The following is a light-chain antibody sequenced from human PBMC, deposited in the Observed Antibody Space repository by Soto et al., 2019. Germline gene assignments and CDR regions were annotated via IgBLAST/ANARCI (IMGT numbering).Light chain of an antibody. J-gene: IGKJ5*01. CDR1: QSVSSY. V-gene: IGKV3-11*01. Sequence: EIVLTQSPGTLSLSPGERATLSFMASQSVSSYLAWYQQKPGQAPRLLIYDASNRATGIPARFSGSGSGTDFTLTISSLEPEDFAVYYCQQRSNWPLTFGQGTRLEIK. CDR2: DAS. CDR3: QQRSNWPLT.